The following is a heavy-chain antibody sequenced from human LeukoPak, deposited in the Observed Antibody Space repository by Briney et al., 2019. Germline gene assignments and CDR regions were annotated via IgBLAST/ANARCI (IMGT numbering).Heavy chain of an antibody. V-gene: IGHV4-61*08. Sequence: SQTLSLTCTVSGGSISSGGDYWSWIRQSPGKGLEWIAYIHYSGSTSYNPSLKSRVTISVDTSKNEFSLKLTSVNAADTAVYYCARGYIVVVIGGRWDAFDIWGQGTMVTVSS. D-gene: IGHD2-21*01. J-gene: IGHJ3*02. CDR1: GGSISSGGDY. CDR3: ARGYIVVVIGGRWDAFDI. CDR2: IHYSGST.